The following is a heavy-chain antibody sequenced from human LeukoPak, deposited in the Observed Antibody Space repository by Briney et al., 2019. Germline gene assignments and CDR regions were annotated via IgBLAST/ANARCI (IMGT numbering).Heavy chain of an antibody. J-gene: IGHJ4*02. V-gene: IGHV3-23*01. CDR3: ANNLGHSNYDQ. D-gene: IGHD4-11*01. Sequence: GGSLRLSCAASGFTFSSYWMSWVRQAPGKGLEWVSAISGSGGSTYDADSVKGRFTISRDNSKNTLYLQMNSLRAEDTAVYYCANNLGHSNYDQWGQGTLVTVSS. CDR1: GFTFSSYW. CDR2: ISGSGGST.